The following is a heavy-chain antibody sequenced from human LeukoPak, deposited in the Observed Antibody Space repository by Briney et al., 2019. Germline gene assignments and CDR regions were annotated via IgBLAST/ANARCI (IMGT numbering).Heavy chain of an antibody. CDR3: ARVRIAAANWFDP. J-gene: IGHJ5*02. CDR2: MNPNSGNT. CDR1: GYTFTSYD. Sequence: ASVKVSCKASGYTFTSYDINWVRQATGQGLEWMGWMNPNSGNTGYAQKFQGRVIMARNTSISTAYMELSSLRSEDTAVYYCARVRIAAANWFDPWGQGTLVTVSS. V-gene: IGHV1-8*01. D-gene: IGHD6-6*01.